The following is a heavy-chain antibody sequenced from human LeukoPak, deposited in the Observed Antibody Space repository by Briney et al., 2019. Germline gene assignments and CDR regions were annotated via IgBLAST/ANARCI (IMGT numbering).Heavy chain of an antibody. Sequence: SETLSLTCTVSGGSISSDNYYWSWIRQPPGKGLEWIGKIHHTGTTDYNPSLKSRVTISVDTSKNQFSLNVNSVTAADTAVYYRAKDTHLDYWGQGTLVTVSS. CDR2: IHHTGTT. V-gene: IGHV4-39*01. J-gene: IGHJ4*02. CDR3: AKDTHLDY. CDR1: GGSISSDNYY.